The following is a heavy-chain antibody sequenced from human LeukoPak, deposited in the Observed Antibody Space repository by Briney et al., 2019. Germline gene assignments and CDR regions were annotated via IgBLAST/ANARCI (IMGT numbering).Heavy chain of an antibody. Sequence: SETLSLTCTVSGGSISSYSWSWIRQPPGKGLEWIGYIYYSGSTNYNPSLKSRVTISVDTSKNQFSLKLSSVTAADTAVYYCARAREVRGVHFDYWGQGTLVTVSS. J-gene: IGHJ4*02. CDR1: GGSISSYS. V-gene: IGHV4-59*01. CDR3: ARAREVRGVHFDY. D-gene: IGHD3-10*01. CDR2: IYYSGST.